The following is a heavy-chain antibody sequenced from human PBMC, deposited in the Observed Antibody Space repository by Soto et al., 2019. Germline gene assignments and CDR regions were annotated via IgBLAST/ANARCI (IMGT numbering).Heavy chain of an antibody. CDR3: ATELDIVVVPAAPDYYYYYGMDV. D-gene: IGHD2-2*01. V-gene: IGHV4-39*01. J-gene: IGHJ6*02. Sequence: TSETLSLTCTVSGGSIRSSSSYWGSIRHPPRYALQGILSIYYSGSTYYNPSLKSRVTISVDTSKNQFSLKLSSVTAADTAVYYCATELDIVVVPAAPDYYYYYGMDVWGQGTTVTVSS. CDR2: IYYSGST. CDR1: GGSIRSSSSY.